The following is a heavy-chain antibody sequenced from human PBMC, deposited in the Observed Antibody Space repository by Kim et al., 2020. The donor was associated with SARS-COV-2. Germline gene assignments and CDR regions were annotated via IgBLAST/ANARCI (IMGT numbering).Heavy chain of an antibody. D-gene: IGHD1-26*01. J-gene: IGHJ3*02. CDR1: GGSISSSTYF. Sequence: SETLSLTCTVSGGSISSSTYFWGWIRQAPGKGLEWIGMISYTGSTHNSPSLKSRLTISIDTSRNKASLKLNSVTAADTGVYYCARLQGWGYDAFDIWGQGTMVTVSS. CDR3: ARLQGWGYDAFDI. CDR2: ISYTGST. V-gene: IGHV4-39*01.